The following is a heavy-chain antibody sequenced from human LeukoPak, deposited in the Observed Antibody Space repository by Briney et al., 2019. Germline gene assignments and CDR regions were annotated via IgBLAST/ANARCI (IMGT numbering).Heavy chain of an antibody. D-gene: IGHD3-3*01. CDR2: INTDGTFI. Sequence: GGSLRLSCAASGFTFSDYWMHWVRQAPGKGLVWVSRINTDGTFIRHADSVQGRFTISRDAAKNTLFLRMNSLRAEDTAVYYCAREVKRFLEWLSNWFDPWGQGTLVTVSS. J-gene: IGHJ5*02. CDR1: GFTFSDYW. V-gene: IGHV3-74*01. CDR3: AREVKRFLEWLSNWFDP.